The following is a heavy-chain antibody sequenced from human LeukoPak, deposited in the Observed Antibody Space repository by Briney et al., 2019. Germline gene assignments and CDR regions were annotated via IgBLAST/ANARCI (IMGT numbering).Heavy chain of an antibody. CDR3: AKSVVAALDYFDY. Sequence: QPGGSLRLSCAASGFTFSSYGMHWVRQAPGKGLEWVAVISYDGSNKYYADSVKGRFTISRDNSKNTLYLQMKSLRAEDTAVYYCAKSVVAALDYFDYWGQGTLVTVPS. V-gene: IGHV3-30*18. CDR2: ISYDGSNK. D-gene: IGHD2-15*01. CDR1: GFTFSSYG. J-gene: IGHJ4*02.